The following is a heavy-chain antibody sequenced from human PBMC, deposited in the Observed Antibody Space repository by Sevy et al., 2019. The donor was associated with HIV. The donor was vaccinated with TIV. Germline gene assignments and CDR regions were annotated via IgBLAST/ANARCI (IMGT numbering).Heavy chain of an antibody. D-gene: IGHD2-8*01. CDR3: AIDPYTSGYGAFDY. V-gene: IGHV3-23*01. Sequence: GGSLRLSCTASGFALGRNVMSWVRQVPGQGLEWISNINEDGDKTYYPESVKGRFIISRDNLKNTLYLQMNSLRAEDTAIYYCAIDPYTSGYGAFDYWGPGTLVTVSS. J-gene: IGHJ4*01. CDR2: INEDGDKT. CDR1: GFALGRNV.